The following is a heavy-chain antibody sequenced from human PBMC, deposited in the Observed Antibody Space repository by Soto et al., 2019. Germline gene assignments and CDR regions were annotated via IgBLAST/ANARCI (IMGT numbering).Heavy chain of an antibody. D-gene: IGHD3-22*01. V-gene: IGHV1-3*01. J-gene: IGHJ5*02. CDR3: ARGIIRGWLLLRDWFDP. CDR1: GYTFTSYA. CDR2: INAGNGNT. Sequence: QVQLVQSGAEVKKPGASVKVSCKASGYTFTSYAMHWVRQAPGQRLEWMGWINAGNGNTKYSQKFQGRVTITRDTSASTAYMELSSLRSEDTAVYYCARGIIRGWLLLRDWFDPWGQGTLVTVSS.